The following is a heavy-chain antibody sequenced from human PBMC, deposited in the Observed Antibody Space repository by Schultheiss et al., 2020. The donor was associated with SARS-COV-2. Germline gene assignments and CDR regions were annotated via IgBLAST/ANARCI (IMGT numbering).Heavy chain of an antibody. D-gene: IGHD2-15*01. J-gene: IGHJ6*02. CDR3: ARDPRADYCTGGSCFSIRTDGMDV. Sequence: GESLKISCAAYGFTFSNYWMHWVRQAPGKGLVWVSRIDSDGGNTKYADSVKGRFTIARDNAKKTLYLEMNSLRVEDTAVYFCARDPRADYCTGGSCFSIRTDGMDVWGQGTTVTVSS. CDR2: IDSDGGNT. CDR1: GFTFSNYW. V-gene: IGHV3-74*03.